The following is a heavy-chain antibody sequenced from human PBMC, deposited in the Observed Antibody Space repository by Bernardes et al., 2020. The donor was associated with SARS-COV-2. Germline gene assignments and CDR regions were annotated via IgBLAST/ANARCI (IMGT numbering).Heavy chain of an antibody. CDR1: GFDFSDYW. CDR2: IKRDGSET. Sequence: GGYLRLSFAGSGFDFSDYWMTWVRQAPGMGLEWVANIKRDGSETYYVDSVKGRFTISRDNAKNLVFLQMNSLRAGDTAVFYCARSAGMDVWGQGTMVTVSS. CDR3: ARSAGMDV. J-gene: IGHJ6*02. V-gene: IGHV3-7*03.